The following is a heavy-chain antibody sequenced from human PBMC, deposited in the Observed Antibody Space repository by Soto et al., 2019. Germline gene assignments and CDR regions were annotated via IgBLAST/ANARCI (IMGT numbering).Heavy chain of an antibody. D-gene: IGHD2-15*01. CDR2: INAGNGNT. J-gene: IGHJ4*02. Sequence: ASVTVSCQASGYTFTCYYMHWVRQAPGQGLEWMGWINAGNGNTKYSQKFQGRVTVTKDTSASTAYMELSSLRSEDTAVYYCARDLGGWPDYWGQGTLVTVSS. CDR1: GYTFTCYY. V-gene: IGHV1-3*01. CDR3: ARDLGGWPDY.